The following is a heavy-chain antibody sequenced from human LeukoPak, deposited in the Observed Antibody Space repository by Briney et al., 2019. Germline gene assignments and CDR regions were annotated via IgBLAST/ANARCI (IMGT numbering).Heavy chain of an antibody. J-gene: IGHJ4*02. V-gene: IGHV3-74*01. D-gene: IGHD3-22*01. CDR1: GFTFSSYW. CDR2: INSGGTTT. Sequence: GGSLRLSCAASGFTFSSYWMHWVRQVPGKGLVWVSRINSGGTTTNYADSVKGRFTISRDNAKNTLYLQMNSLRAEDTAVYYCGRETYTYDTSGPDHWGQETLATVSS. CDR3: GRETYTYDTSGPDH.